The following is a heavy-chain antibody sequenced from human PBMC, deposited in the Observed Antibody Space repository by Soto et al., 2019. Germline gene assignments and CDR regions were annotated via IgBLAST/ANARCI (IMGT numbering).Heavy chain of an antibody. V-gene: IGHV3-15*01. J-gene: IGHJ4*02. CDR3: TTDLVGATTPFDY. CDR1: GFTFSNSW. D-gene: IGHD1-26*01. CDR2: IKSKTDGGTT. Sequence: PVGSLRLSCAASGFTFSNSWMSWVRQAPGKGLEWIGRIKSKTDGGTTDYAAPVKGRFTISRDDSKNTLYLQMNSLKTEDTAVYYCTTDLVGATTPFDYWGQGTLVTVSS.